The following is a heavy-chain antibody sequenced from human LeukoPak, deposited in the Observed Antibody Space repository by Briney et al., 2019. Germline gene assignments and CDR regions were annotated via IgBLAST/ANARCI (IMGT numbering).Heavy chain of an antibody. V-gene: IGHV1-69*06. J-gene: IGHJ6*03. Sequence: SVKVSCKASGGTFSSYAISWVRQAPGQGLEWMGGIIPIFGTANYAQKFQGRVTITADKSTSTAYMELSSLRSEDTAVYYCARDRGGESTNPRPTGRPRYYYYMDVWGKGTTVTISS. CDR2: IIPIFGTA. D-gene: IGHD3-16*01. CDR1: GGTFSSYA. CDR3: ARDRGGESTNPRPTGRPRYYYYMDV.